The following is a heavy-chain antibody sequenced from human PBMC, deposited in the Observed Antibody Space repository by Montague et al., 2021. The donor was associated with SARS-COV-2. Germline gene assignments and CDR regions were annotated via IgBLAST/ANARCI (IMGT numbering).Heavy chain of an antibody. V-gene: IGHV3-23*01. CDR2: IRGDGDKT. D-gene: IGHD3-10*01. Sequence: SLRLSCAASGFSFDTYGMSWVRQAPGQGLEWVSSIRGDGDKTYYSGSVKGRFTISRDTSSNTLNLQMNSLRAEDTAVYYCARDDGSGSYYVSFDYWGQGTLVTVSS. CDR1: GFSFDTYG. J-gene: IGHJ4*02. CDR3: ARDDGSGSYYVSFDY.